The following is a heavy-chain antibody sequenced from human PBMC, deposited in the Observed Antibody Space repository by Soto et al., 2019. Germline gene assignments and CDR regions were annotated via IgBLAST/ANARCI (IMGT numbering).Heavy chain of an antibody. V-gene: IGHV1-69*12. CDR2: IVPIVGTT. J-gene: IGHJ4*02. CDR3: VRVVAIPGSPDH. Sequence: QVQLVQSGAEVRQPASSVKVSCKTSGGTFSSYDISWVRQAPGQGLEWMGGIVPIVGTTTYAQKFQGRVTVTADEATSTAYMQLSRLRSDDTAVYYCVRVVAIPGSPDHWGQGTLVTVSS. D-gene: IGHD2-15*01. CDR1: GGTFSSYD.